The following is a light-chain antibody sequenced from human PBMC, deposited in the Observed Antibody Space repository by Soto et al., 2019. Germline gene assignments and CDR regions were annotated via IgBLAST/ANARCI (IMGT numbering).Light chain of an antibody. CDR1: SSDVGGYNY. CDR3: SSYTGSSTPV. V-gene: IGLV2-14*01. CDR2: EVS. Sequence: SALTQPASVSGSPGQSITISCTGTSSDVGGYNYVSWYQHHPGKAPKLMIYEVSNRPSGVSNRFSCSKSGNTASLTISGLQAEDEADYYCSSYTGSSTPVFGGGTKLTVL. J-gene: IGLJ3*02.